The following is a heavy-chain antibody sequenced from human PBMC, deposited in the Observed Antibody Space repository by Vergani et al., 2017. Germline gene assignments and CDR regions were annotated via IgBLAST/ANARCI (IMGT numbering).Heavy chain of an antibody. CDR2: IYDSRNN. CDR3: ARHLRQLARNDVFDI. V-gene: IGHV4-39*01. D-gene: IGHD6-6*01. J-gene: IGHJ3*02. CDR1: GMSISTNNYY. Sequence: QLQLQESGPRLVKPSETLSLTCSLSGMSISTNNYYWGWIRQPPGKGLEWIGSIYDSRNNNYSPSLKRRVSISVDTSKNQFSLHLTSVTAADTAVYYCARHLRQLARNDVFDILGHGTLVTASS.